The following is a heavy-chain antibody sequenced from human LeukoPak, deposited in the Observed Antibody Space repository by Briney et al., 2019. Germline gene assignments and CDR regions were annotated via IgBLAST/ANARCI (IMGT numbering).Heavy chain of an antibody. CDR2: TYYSGST. CDR3: ARRRGDFWSNFYAFDS. CDR1: GGSISSYY. D-gene: IGHD3-3*01. V-gene: IGHV4-59*08. Sequence: SETLSLTCTVSGGSISSYYWSWIRQPPGKGLEWIGYTYYSGSTNYNPSLKSRVTISLDTSKNQFSLKLSSVTAADTAVYYRARRRGDFWSNFYAFDSWGQGTLVTVTS. J-gene: IGHJ4*02.